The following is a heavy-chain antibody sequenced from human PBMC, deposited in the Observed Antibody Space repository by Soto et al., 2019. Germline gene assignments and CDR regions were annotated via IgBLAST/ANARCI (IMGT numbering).Heavy chain of an antibody. CDR2: MNPNSGNT. CDR1: GYTFTSYD. J-gene: IGHJ4*02. Sequence: QVQLVQSGAEVKKPGASVKVSCKASGYTFTSYDINWVRQATGQGLEWMGWMNPNSGNTGYAQKFQGKVTMTRNTSKSTAYMELSSLRSEDTAVYYCAREHSSSWRFDYWGQGTLVTVSS. D-gene: IGHD6-13*01. V-gene: IGHV1-8*01. CDR3: AREHSSSWRFDY.